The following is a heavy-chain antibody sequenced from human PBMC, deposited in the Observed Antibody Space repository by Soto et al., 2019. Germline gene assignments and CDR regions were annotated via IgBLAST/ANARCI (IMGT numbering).Heavy chain of an antibody. V-gene: IGHV3-7*05. CDR3: ARGGNVFDY. Sequence: EVQLVESGGGLVQPGGSLRLSCAASGFTFSSYWXSWVRQAPGKGLEWVANIKQDGSEKYYVDSVKGRFTISRDNAKNSLYLQMNSLRAEDTAVYYCARGGNVFDYWGQGTLVTVSS. J-gene: IGHJ4*02. CDR2: IKQDGSEK. CDR1: GFTFSSYW.